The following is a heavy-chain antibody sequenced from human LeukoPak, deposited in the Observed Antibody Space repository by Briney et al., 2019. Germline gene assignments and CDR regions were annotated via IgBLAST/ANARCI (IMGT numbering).Heavy chain of an antibody. CDR2: IYYSGST. V-gene: IGHV4-59*01. CDR3: ARGGTHYDFWSGPGRWFDP. D-gene: IGHD3-3*01. J-gene: IGHJ5*02. CDR1: GGSISSYY. Sequence: SETLSLTCTVSGGSISSYYWSWIRQPPGKGLEWIGYIYYSGSTNYNPSLKSRVTISVDTSKNQFSLKLSSVTAADTAVYYCARGGTHYDFWSGPGRWFDPWGRGTLVTVSS.